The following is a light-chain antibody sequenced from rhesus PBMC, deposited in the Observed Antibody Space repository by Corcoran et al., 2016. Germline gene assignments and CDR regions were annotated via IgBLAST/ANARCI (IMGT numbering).Light chain of an antibody. V-gene: IGKV1-74*01. CDR1: DNVNNY. CDR3: QHGYSTPLT. J-gene: IGKJ3*01. CDR2: KAT. Sequence: DIQMTQSPSSLSASLGDRVTITCRASDNVNNYLNWYQQKPWKAPELLNYKATTLHSGVPSRFSGSGSGTDYTFTISSLQPEDVATYFCQHGYSTPLTFGPETKLDI.